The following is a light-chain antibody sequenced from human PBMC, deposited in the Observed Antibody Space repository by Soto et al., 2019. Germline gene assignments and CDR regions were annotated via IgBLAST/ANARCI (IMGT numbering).Light chain of an antibody. CDR2: AAS. J-gene: IGKJ1*01. V-gene: IGKV1-27*01. CDR3: QKYDSAPWT. CDR1: QGISNY. Sequence: DIQMTQSPSSLSASVRDRVTITCRASQGISNYLAWYQQKPGKVPKLLIYAASTLQSGVPSRFSGSGSGTDFALTISSLQPEDVATYYCQKYDSAPWTCGQGTKVEIK.